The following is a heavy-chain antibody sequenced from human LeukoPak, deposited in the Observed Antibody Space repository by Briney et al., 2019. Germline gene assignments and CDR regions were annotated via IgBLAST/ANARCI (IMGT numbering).Heavy chain of an antibody. CDR2: IRDSGGST. V-gene: IGHV3-23*01. CDR1: GFTFSSYA. Sequence: GGSLRLSCAASGFTFSSYAMIWVRQAPGKGLEWVSSIRDSGGSTYYADSVKGRFTISRDNSKNTLYLQMNSLRAEDTAVYYCAKDDGGSGWYGYFQHWGQGTLVTVSS. J-gene: IGHJ1*01. D-gene: IGHD6-19*01. CDR3: AKDDGGSGWYGYFQH.